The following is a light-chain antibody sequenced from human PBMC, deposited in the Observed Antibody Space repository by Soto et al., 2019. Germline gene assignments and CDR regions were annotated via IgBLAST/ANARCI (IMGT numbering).Light chain of an antibody. CDR1: QGIAGW. Sequence: DIQMIQSPSSVSASVGDRVTVTCRASQGIAGWLAWYQQKPGQAPQLLFYGPSCLHTGVPSRFSGSGSGTEFTLTISSLQPEDFATYYCQQAYSFPLTFGGGTKVEMK. CDR2: GPS. J-gene: IGKJ4*01. CDR3: QQAYSFPLT. V-gene: IGKV1D-12*01.